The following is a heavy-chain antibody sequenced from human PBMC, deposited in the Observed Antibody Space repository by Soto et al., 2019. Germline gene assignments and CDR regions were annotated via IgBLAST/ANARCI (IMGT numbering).Heavy chain of an antibody. CDR3: ARDGRDIAAAGPYNWFDP. D-gene: IGHD6-13*01. Sequence: SVKVSCKASGGTFSSYAISWVRQAPGQGLEWMGGIIPIFGTANYAQKFQGRVTITADESTSTAYMELSSLRSEDTAVYYCARDGRDIAAAGPYNWFDPWGQGTLVTVSS. V-gene: IGHV1-69*13. CDR2: IIPIFGTA. CDR1: GGTFSSYA. J-gene: IGHJ5*02.